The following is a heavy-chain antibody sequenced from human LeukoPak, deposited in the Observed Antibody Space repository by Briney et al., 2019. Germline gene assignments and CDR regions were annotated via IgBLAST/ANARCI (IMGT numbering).Heavy chain of an antibody. CDR2: IYYSGST. CDR1: GGSISSSSYY. Sequence: PSETLSLTCTVSGGSISSSSYYWGWIRQPPGKGLEWIGSIYYSGSTYYNPSLKSRVTISVDTSKNQFSLKLSSVTAADTAVYYCAGGIVVVPAAIDTYDAFDIWGQGTMVTVSS. J-gene: IGHJ3*02. D-gene: IGHD2-2*02. V-gene: IGHV4-39*01. CDR3: AGGIVVVPAAIDTYDAFDI.